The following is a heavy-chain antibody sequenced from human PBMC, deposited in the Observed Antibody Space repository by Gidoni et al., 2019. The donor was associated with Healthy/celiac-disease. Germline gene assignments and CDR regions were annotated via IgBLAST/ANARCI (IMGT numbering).Heavy chain of an antibody. J-gene: IGHJ6*02. CDR1: GGTFSSYA. CDR2: IIPIFGTA. CDR3: AREGQLGGNYYYDGMDV. Sequence: QVQLVQSGAEVQKPGSSVKVSCKASGGTFSSYAISWVRRAPGQGLEWMGVIIPIFGTANYAQKFQGRVTITADKSTSTAYMELSSLRSEDMALYSCAREGQLGGNYYYDGMDVWGQGTTVTVSS. V-gene: IGHV1-69*06. D-gene: IGHD6-6*01.